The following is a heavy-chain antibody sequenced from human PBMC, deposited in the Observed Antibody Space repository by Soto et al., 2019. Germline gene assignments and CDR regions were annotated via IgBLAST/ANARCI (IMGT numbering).Heavy chain of an antibody. Sequence: GGSLRLSCAASGFTFSSYAMSWVRQAPGKGLEWVSAISGSGGSTYYADSVKGRFTISRDNSKNTLYLQMNSLRAEDTAVYYCAKMRGNSGYYGMDVWGQGTPVTVSS. J-gene: IGHJ6*02. D-gene: IGHD2-21*02. V-gene: IGHV3-23*01. CDR3: AKMRGNSGYYGMDV. CDR1: GFTFSSYA. CDR2: ISGSGGST.